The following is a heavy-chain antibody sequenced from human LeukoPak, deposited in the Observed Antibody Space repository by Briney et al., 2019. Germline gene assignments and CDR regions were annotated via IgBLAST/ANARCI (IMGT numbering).Heavy chain of an antibody. V-gene: IGHV3-23*01. J-gene: IGHJ6*02. CDR2: ISDSGGST. Sequence: PGGSLRLSCAASGFMFSSYAMTWVRQAPGKGLEWVSTISDSGGSTYYADSVKGRFTISRDNSRTTVYLQMNSLRAEDTAVYYCAKSALFFYHGMDVWGQGTTVTVSS. CDR1: GFMFSSYA. CDR3: AKSALFFYHGMDV. D-gene: IGHD2/OR15-2a*01.